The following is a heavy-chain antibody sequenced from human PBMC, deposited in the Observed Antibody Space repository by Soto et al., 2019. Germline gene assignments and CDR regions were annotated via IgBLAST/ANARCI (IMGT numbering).Heavy chain of an antibody. CDR3: AKSGMQQQLGHFDY. D-gene: IGHD6-13*01. J-gene: IGHJ4*02. CDR1: GFTFSSYG. CDR2: ISYDGSSK. Sequence: VGSLRLSCAASGFTFSSYGMHWVRQAPGKGLEWVAVISYDGSSKYYADSVKGRFTISRDNSKNTLYLQMNSLRAEDTAVYYCAKSGMQQQLGHFDYWGQGTLVTVST. V-gene: IGHV3-30*18.